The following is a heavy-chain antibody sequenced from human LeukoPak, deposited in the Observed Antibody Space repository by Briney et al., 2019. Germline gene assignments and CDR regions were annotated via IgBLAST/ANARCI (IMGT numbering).Heavy chain of an antibody. J-gene: IGHJ3*02. CDR2: IYYSGST. CDR3: ARGSGLAPYAFDI. V-gene: IGHV4-59*01. CDR1: GGSISSYY. Sequence: SETLSLTCTVSGGSISSYYWSWVRQPPGKGLEWIGYIYYSGSTNYNPSLKSRVTISVDTSKNQFSLKLSSVTAADTAVYYCARGSGLAPYAFDIWGQGTMVTVSS. D-gene: IGHD3-10*01.